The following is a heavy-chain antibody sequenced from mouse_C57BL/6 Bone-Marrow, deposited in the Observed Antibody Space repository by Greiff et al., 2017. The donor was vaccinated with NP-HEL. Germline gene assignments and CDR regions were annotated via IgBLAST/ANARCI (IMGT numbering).Heavy chain of an antibody. J-gene: IGHJ1*03. CDR3: ARNEDYGSSWWYFDV. D-gene: IGHD1-1*01. CDR2: IWSGGST. V-gene: IGHV2-2*01. CDR1: GFSLTSYG. Sequence: VMLVESGPGLVQPSQSLSITCTVSGFSLTSYGVHWVRQSPGKGLEWLGVIWSGGSTDYNAAFISRLSISKDNSKSQVFFKMNSLQADDTAIYYCARNEDYGSSWWYFDVWGTGTTVTVSS.